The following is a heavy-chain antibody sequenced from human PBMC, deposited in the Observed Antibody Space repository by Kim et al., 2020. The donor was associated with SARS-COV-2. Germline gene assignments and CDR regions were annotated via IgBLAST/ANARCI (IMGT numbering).Heavy chain of an antibody. J-gene: IGHJ6*02. CDR1: GYTFTSYG. Sequence: ASVKVSCKASGYTFTSYGISWVRQAPGQGLEWMGWISAYNGNTNYAQKLQGRVTMTTDTSTSTAYMELRSLRSDDTAVYYCARDPGSSSWPGEHYYYYYGMDVWGQGTTVTVSS. CDR2: ISAYNGNT. V-gene: IGHV1-18*01. CDR3: ARDPGSSSWPGEHYYYYYGMDV. D-gene: IGHD6-13*01.